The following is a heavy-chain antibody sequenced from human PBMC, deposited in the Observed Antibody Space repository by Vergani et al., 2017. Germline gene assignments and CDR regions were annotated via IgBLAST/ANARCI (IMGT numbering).Heavy chain of an antibody. J-gene: IGHJ6*04. CDR2: IHHSGDT. CDR1: DSSIMTNPY. D-gene: IGHD3-10*01. V-gene: IGHV4-38-2*01. CDR3: ARHRGSGGFFPSSYFYGMDV. Sequence: QVQLQESGPGLVKPSETLTPTCDVSDSSIMTNPYWGWFRQSPGKGLEWLGCIHHSGDTHYNSSLKSRVSISIVSSSKFSLSLTSVTAADTAIYYCARHRGSGGFFPSSYFYGMDVWGNGTTVTVSS.